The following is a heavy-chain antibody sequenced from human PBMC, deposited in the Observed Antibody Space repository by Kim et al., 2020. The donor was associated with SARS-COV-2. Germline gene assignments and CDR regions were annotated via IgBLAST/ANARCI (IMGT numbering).Heavy chain of an antibody. Sequence: ASVKVSCKASGYTFTGYYMHWVRQAPGQGLEWMGWINPNSGGTNYAQKFQGRVTMTRDTSISTAYMELSRLRSDDTAVYYCARDLKAVPAAIGYYYYYMDVWGKGTTVTVSS. D-gene: IGHD2-2*01. V-gene: IGHV1-2*02. CDR2: INPNSGGT. CDR1: GYTFTGYY. CDR3: ARDLKAVPAAIGYYYYYMDV. J-gene: IGHJ6*03.